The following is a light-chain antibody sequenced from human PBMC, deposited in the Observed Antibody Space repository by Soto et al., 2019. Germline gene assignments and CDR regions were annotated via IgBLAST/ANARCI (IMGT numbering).Light chain of an antibody. Sequence: EIVLTQSPGTLSLSPGERATLSCRASQSVRGNFLAWYQQKPGQAPRLLIYVASSRATGIPDRFSGSGSGTDFTLTISRLEPEDFAVYYCQQYGDSRWTFGQGTKVEVK. V-gene: IGKV3-20*01. CDR3: QQYGDSRWT. CDR1: QSVRGNF. J-gene: IGKJ1*01. CDR2: VAS.